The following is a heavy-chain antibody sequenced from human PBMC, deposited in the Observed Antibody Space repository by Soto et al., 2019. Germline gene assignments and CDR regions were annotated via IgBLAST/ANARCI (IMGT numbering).Heavy chain of an antibody. CDR2: ISSGSSTI. D-gene: IGHD2-2*01. Sequence: DVQLVESGGGLVQPGGSLRLSCAASGFTFSSYSMNWVRRAPGKGLEWVSYISSGSSTIYYADSVKGRFTISRDNAKNSLYLQMDSLRAEDTAVYYATRSAYMDVWGTGTTVTVSS. CDR3: TRSAYMDV. CDR1: GFTFSSYS. J-gene: IGHJ6*03. V-gene: IGHV3-48*01.